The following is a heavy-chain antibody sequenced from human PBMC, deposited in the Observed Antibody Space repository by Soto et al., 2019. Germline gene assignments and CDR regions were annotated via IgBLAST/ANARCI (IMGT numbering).Heavy chain of an antibody. CDR3: ARRHESGGNSDAFDI. J-gene: IGHJ3*02. CDR1: GGTFSTSS. V-gene: IGHV1-69*14. CDR2: ILPIFGTA. Sequence: QVQLVQSGAEVKKPGSSVKVSCKASGGTFSTSSINWLRQAPGQRPEWMGNILPIFGTADYAQKFRDRVTITADKSPNTAYMELRSLLSEDAAVYYCARRHESGGNSDAFDIWCQGTVVTVSS. D-gene: IGHD1-26*01.